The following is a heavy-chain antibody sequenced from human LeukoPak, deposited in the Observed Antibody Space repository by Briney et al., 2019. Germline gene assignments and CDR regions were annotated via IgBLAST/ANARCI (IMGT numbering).Heavy chain of an antibody. V-gene: IGHV4-39*01. CDR1: GGSISSSSYY. CDR2: IYYSGST. J-gene: IGHJ4*02. CDR3: AQLERPAY. D-gene: IGHD1-1*01. Sequence: SETLSLTCTVSGGSISSSSYYWGWIRRPPGKGLEWIGTIYYSGSTYYSPSLKSRVTISVDTSKNQFSLKLSSVTAADTAVYYCAQLERPAYWGQGTLVTVSS.